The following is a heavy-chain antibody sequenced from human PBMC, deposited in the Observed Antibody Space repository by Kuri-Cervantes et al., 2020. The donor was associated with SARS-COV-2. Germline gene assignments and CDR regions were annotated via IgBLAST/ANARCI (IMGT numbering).Heavy chain of an antibody. V-gene: IGHV4-59*01. Sequence: SDPLSLPFTALGCSFSSYSWSWFRQPPGKGLEWIGDIYYSGSTNYNRNLKSRVTISVDTSKNQFSLKLSYVTAADTAVYYCVRGVELGPARSYYYYYMDVWGKGTTVTVSS. J-gene: IGHJ6*03. CDR1: GCSFSSYS. CDR3: VRGVELGPARSYYYYYMDV. D-gene: IGHD1-7*01. CDR2: IYYSGST.